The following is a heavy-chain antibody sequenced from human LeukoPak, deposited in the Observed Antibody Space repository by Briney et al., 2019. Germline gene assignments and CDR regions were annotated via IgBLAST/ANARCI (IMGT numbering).Heavy chain of an antibody. J-gene: IGHJ1*01. CDR2: FDPEDGET. D-gene: IGHD6-13*01. V-gene: IGHV1-24*01. Sequence: ASVKVSCKVSGYXLTELSIHWVRQAPGKGLEWMGGFDPEDGETIYAQKFQGRVTMTEDTSTDTAYMELSSLRSEDTAVYYCATETLAAGTGGEYFQHWGQGTLVTVSS. CDR3: ATETLAAGTGGEYFQH. CDR1: GYXLTELS.